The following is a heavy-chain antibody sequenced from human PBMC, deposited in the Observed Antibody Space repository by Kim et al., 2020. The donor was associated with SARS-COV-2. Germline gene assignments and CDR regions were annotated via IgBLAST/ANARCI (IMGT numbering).Heavy chain of an antibody. CDR2: INTNTGNP. D-gene: IGHD6-19*01. Sequence: ASVKVSCKASGYTFTSYAMNWVRQAPGQGLEWMGWINTNTGNPTYAQGFTGRFVFSLDTSVSTAYLQISSLKAEDTAVYYCARRAVAGIRPYYFDYWGQGTLVTVSS. CDR3: ARRAVAGIRPYYFDY. V-gene: IGHV7-4-1*02. J-gene: IGHJ4*02. CDR1: GYTFTSYA.